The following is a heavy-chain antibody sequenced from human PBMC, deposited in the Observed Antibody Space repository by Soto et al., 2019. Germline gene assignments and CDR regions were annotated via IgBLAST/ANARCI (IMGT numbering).Heavy chain of an antibody. D-gene: IGHD6-19*01. CDR1: GFTDSSNY. CDR3: ARSSGWYCFDY. J-gene: IGHJ4*02. V-gene: IGHV3-53*02. CDR2: IYSRGST. Sequence: EVQLVETGGGLIQPGGSLRLSCAASGFTDSSNYMTWVRQAPGKGLEWVSVIYSRGSTYYADSVKGRFSISRDNSRDTLYLQMNSLRAEDTAVYYCARSSGWYCFDYWGQGTLVTVSS.